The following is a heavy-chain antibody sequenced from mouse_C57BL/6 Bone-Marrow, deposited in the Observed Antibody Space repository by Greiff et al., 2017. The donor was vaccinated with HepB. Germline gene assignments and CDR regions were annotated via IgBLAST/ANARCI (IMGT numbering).Heavy chain of an antibody. J-gene: IGHJ4*01. CDR1: GFTFTDYY. CDR3: ARYDYYGMDD. V-gene: IGHV7-3*01. Sequence: EVKLVESGGGLVQPGGSLSLSCAASGFTFTDYYMSWVRQPPGKALEWLGFIRNKANGYTTEYSASVKGRFTISRDNSHSILYIQMNALRAEDSATYYCARYDYYGMDDWGQGTSVTVSS. CDR2: IRNKANGYTT.